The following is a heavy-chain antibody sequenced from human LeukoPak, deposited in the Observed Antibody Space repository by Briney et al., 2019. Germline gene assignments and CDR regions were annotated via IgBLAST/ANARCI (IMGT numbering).Heavy chain of an antibody. D-gene: IGHD4-17*01. CDR1: GGSISSTNYY. Sequence: SETLSLTCTVSGGSISSTNYYWGWIRQPPGKGLEWIGSIYYSRITFYNPSLKSRVTISIETSKNQFSLQLSSVTAADTAVYYCARRSPTTADYWGQGTLVTVSS. CDR3: ARRSPTTADY. CDR2: IYYSRIT. J-gene: IGHJ4*02. V-gene: IGHV4-39*01.